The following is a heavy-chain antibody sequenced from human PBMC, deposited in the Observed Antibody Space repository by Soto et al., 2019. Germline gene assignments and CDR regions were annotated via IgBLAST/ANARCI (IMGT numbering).Heavy chain of an antibody. CDR3: ARDRSTSAWHDAFDI. J-gene: IGHJ3*02. CDR2: IKQDGTEK. V-gene: IGHV3-7*05. CDR1: GLTISSFW. Sequence: GGSLRLSCAASGLTISSFWMTWVRQAPGKGLEWVANIKQDGTEKYYVDSVKGRFTISRDNAKNSLYLQMNSLRADDTAVYYCARDRSTSAWHDAFDIWRQGTMVTVSS. D-gene: IGHD6-19*01.